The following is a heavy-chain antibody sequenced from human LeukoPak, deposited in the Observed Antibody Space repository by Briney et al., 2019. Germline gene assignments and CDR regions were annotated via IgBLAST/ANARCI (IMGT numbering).Heavy chain of an antibody. Sequence: SETLSLTCAVYGGSFRGYYWSWIRQPPGKGLELIGEINHSGSTNYNPSLKSRVTISVDTSKNQFSLKLSSVTAADTAVYYCARGRGRYRSSRWYSFSWFDPWGQGTLVTVSS. CDR2: INHSGST. CDR3: ARGRGRYRSSRWYSFSWFDP. V-gene: IGHV4-34*01. CDR1: GGSFRGYY. J-gene: IGHJ5*02. D-gene: IGHD6-13*01.